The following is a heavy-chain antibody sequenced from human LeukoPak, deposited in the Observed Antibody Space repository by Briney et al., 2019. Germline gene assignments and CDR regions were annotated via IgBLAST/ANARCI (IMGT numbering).Heavy chain of an antibody. Sequence: GGSLRLSCAASGFTFSSYSMNWVRQAPGKGLEWVSSISSSSSYIYYADSVKGRFTISRDNAKNSLYLQMNSLRAEDTAVYYCARDCSSTSCRQHDAFDIWGQGTMVTVSS. V-gene: IGHV3-21*01. J-gene: IGHJ3*02. CDR2: ISSSSSYI. CDR1: GFTFSSYS. CDR3: ARDCSSTSCRQHDAFDI. D-gene: IGHD2-2*01.